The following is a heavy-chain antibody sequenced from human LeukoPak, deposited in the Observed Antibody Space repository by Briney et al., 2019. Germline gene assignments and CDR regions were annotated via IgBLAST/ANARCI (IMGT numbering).Heavy chain of an antibody. Sequence: SETLSLTCTVSGGSISSCYWSWIRQPPGKGLEWIGYIYYSGSTNYNPSLKSRVTISVDTSKNQFSLKLSSVTAADTAVYYCARHFRYSSSLGYYYYGMDVWGQGTTVTVSS. CDR2: IYYSGST. CDR3: ARHFRYSSSLGYYYYGMDV. V-gene: IGHV4-59*08. J-gene: IGHJ6*02. D-gene: IGHD6-6*01. CDR1: GGSISSCY.